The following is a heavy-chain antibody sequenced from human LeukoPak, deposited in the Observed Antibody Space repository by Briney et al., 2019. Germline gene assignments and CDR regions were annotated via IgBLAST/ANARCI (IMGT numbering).Heavy chain of an antibody. Sequence: GGSLRLSCAASGFTFSDHCMDWVRQAPGKGLEWVGRSRNKADRYTTEYAASVKGRFTISRDDSKNSVYLVMNSLKTEDTAVYYCARDQRIYHNMDVWGKGTTVIVSS. CDR3: ARDQRIYHNMDV. D-gene: IGHD2/OR15-2a*01. V-gene: IGHV3-72*01. CDR2: SRNKADRYTT. CDR1: GFTFSDHC. J-gene: IGHJ6*03.